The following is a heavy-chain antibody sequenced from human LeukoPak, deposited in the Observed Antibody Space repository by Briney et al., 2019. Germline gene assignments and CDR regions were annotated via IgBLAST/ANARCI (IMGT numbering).Heavy chain of an antibody. D-gene: IGHD5-18*01. CDR1: GGSISSYY. Sequence: PSETLSLTCTVSGGSISSYYWSWIRQPPGKGLEWIGYIYYSGSTNYNPSLKSRVTISVDTFKNQFSLKLSSVTAADTAVYYCARAPLQLAWFDPWGQGTLVTVSS. J-gene: IGHJ5*02. CDR3: ARAPLQLAWFDP. V-gene: IGHV4-59*01. CDR2: IYYSGST.